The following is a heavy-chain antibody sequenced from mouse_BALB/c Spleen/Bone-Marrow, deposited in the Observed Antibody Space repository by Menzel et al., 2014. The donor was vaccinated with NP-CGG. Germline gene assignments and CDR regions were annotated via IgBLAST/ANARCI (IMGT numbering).Heavy chain of an antibody. CDR1: GYTFTSYW. CDR2: IYPGDGDT. D-gene: IGHD1-1*01. Sequence: QVQLKESGAELARPGASVKLSCKASGYTFTSYWIQWVKQRPGQGLEWIGAIYPGDGDTRYTQKFKGKATLTADESSSTAYMQLSSLTSEDSAVYYCARRTTTVVATDYWGQGTTLTVSS. CDR3: ARRTTTVVATDY. J-gene: IGHJ2*01. V-gene: IGHV1-87*01.